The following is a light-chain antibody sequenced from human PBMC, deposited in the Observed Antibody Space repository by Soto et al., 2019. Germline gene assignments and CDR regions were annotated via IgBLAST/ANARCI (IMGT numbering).Light chain of an antibody. CDR2: DVS. Sequence: QSALTQPASVSGSPGQSITISCTGTSSDVGGYKYVSWYQQYPGKAPKLMIYDVSNRPSGVSNRFSGSKSGNTASLTISGLQAEDEAYYYCSSYTSSSTLDVVFGVGTKLTVL. CDR1: SSDVGGYKY. J-gene: IGLJ2*01. V-gene: IGLV2-14*03. CDR3: SSYTSSSTLDVV.